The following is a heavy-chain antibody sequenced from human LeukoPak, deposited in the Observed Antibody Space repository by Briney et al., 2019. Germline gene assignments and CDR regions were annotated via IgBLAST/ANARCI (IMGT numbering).Heavy chain of an antibody. Sequence: KPSETLSLTCAVSGGSISSSNWWSWVRQPPGKGLEWVGEIYHSGSTNYNPSLKSRVTISVDKSKNQFSLKLSSVTAADTAVYYCARDLGYSSSWYEQDDYWGQGTLVTVSS. V-gene: IGHV4-4*02. CDR2: IYHSGST. CDR3: ARDLGYSSSWYEQDDY. CDR1: GGSISSSNW. J-gene: IGHJ4*02. D-gene: IGHD6-13*01.